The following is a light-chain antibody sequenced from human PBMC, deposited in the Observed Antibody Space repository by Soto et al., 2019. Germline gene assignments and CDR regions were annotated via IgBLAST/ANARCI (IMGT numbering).Light chain of an antibody. J-gene: IGKJ1*01. CDR3: QHFDNWSWT. CDR2: GAS. Sequence: ETVMTQSPATLSVSPGERAPLSCRASQSISTNLAWYQQQPGQAPRLLIYGASTRATGVPDRFSGSGSGTEFTLTISSLQSEDFAVYYCQHFDNWSWTFGQGTRVDIK. V-gene: IGKV3-15*01. CDR1: QSISTN.